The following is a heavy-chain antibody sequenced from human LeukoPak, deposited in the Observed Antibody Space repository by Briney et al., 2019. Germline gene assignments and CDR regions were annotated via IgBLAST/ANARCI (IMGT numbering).Heavy chain of an antibody. V-gene: IGHV3-7*01. CDR3: ARDTYYYDSSGYYYFDY. Sequence: PGGSLRLSCAASGFTFSNYWMTWVRQAPGKGLEWVANIKQDGSEKYYMDSVKGRFTISRDNAKNSLYLQMNSLRAEDTAVYYCARDTYYYDSSGYYYFDYWGQGTLVTVSS. CDR2: IKQDGSEK. D-gene: IGHD3-22*01. CDR1: GFTFSNYW. J-gene: IGHJ4*02.